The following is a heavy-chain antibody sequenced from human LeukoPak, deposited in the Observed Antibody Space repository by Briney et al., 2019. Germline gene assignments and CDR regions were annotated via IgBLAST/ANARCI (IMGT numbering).Heavy chain of an antibody. Sequence: PSETLSLTCTVSGGSISSGDYSWSWIRQPPGKGLEWIGYIYYSGSTYYNPSLKSRVTISVDTSKNQFSLKLSSVTAADTAVYYCARDRPYCSSTSCHSPLYYYYGMDVWGQGTTVTVSS. D-gene: IGHD2-2*01. CDR2: IYYSGST. CDR3: ARDRPYCSSTSCHSPLYYYYGMDV. J-gene: IGHJ6*02. V-gene: IGHV4-30-4*01. CDR1: GGSISSGDYS.